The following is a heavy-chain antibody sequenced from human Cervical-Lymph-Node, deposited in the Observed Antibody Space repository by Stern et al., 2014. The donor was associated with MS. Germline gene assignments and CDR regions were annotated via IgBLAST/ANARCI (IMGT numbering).Heavy chain of an antibody. CDR3: ASSYSGWDNPYHFYGMDV. V-gene: IGHV1-69*01. J-gene: IGHJ6*02. Sequence: QVQLEESGAEVKKPGSSVKVSCKASGDTLSRYAISWVRQAPGQGLQWMGGIIPISRKENYAQKFQGRVKLIADESTSTAYMELSSLRSEDAAVYYCASSYSGWDNPYHFYGMDVWGQGTTVTVSS. CDR2: IIPISRKE. CDR1: GDTLSRYA. D-gene: IGHD6-19*01.